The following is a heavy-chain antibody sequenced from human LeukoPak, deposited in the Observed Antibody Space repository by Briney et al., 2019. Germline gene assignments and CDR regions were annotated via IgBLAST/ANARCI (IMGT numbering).Heavy chain of an antibody. CDR2: IYTSGST. J-gene: IGHJ4*02. D-gene: IGHD6-19*01. CDR3: ASDSGWYTPFDY. Sequence: SETLSLTCTVSGGSISSYYWSWIRQPAGKGLEWIGRIYTSGSTNYNPSLKSRVTMSVDTFKNQFSLKLSSVTAADTAVYYCASDSGWYTPFDYRGQGTLVTVSS. CDR1: GGSISSYY. V-gene: IGHV4-4*07.